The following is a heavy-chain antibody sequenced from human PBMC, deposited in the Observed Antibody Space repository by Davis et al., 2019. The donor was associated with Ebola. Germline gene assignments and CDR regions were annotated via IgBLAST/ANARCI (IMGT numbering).Heavy chain of an antibody. V-gene: IGHV1-2*05. CDR3: AREGPGSGWTYFDY. J-gene: IGHJ4*02. D-gene: IGHD6-19*01. CDR2: VNPNSGGT. Sequence: ASVKVSCKASGYTFTGYYIHWVRQAPGQGLEWMGRVNPNSGGTNFAQKFQGRVTMTRDTSISTAYMELSRLSSDDTVVYFCAREGPGSGWTYFDYWGQGTLVTVSS. CDR1: GYTFTGYY.